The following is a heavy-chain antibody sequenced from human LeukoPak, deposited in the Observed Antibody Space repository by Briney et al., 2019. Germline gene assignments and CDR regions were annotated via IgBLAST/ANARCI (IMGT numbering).Heavy chain of an antibody. CDR2: ISGSGGST. CDR1: GSTFSSYA. Sequence: GGSLRLSCAASGSTFSSYAMSWVRQAPGKGLEWVSAISGSGGSTYYADSVKGRFTISRDNSKNTLYLQMNSLRAEDTAVYYCAKDSDCSSTSCYVEMDVWGQGTTVTVSS. D-gene: IGHD2-2*01. J-gene: IGHJ6*02. V-gene: IGHV3-23*01. CDR3: AKDSDCSSTSCYVEMDV.